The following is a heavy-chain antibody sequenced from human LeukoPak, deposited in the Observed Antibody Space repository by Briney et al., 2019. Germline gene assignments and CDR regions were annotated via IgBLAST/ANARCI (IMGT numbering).Heavy chain of an antibody. Sequence: GGSLRLSCAASGFTFSSYAMHWVRQAPGKGLEWVAVISYDGSNKYYADSVKGRFTISRDDAKNSLYLQMNSLRAGDTAVYYCATEIMDVGPHCYNGIDVWGQGTTVTVSS. CDR2: ISYDGSNK. CDR3: ATEIMDVGPHCYNGIDV. J-gene: IGHJ6*02. V-gene: IGHV3-30*14. CDR1: GFTFSSYA. D-gene: IGHD3-16*01.